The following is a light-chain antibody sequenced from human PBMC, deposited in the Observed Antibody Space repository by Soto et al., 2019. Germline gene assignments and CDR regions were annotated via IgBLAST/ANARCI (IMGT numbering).Light chain of an antibody. Sequence: QSVLTQPPSVSGAPGQRVTISCTGSSSNIGAGYDVHWYQQLPGTAPKLLIYGNSNRPSGVPDRFSGSKSGTAASLDITGLQAEDEADYCCQSYDSSLSVVFGGGTKLTVL. CDR2: GNS. CDR1: SSNIGAGYD. CDR3: QSYDSSLSVV. V-gene: IGLV1-40*01. J-gene: IGLJ2*01.